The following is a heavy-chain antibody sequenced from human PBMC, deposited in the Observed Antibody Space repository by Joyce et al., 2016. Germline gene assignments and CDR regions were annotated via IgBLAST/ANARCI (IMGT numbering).Heavy chain of an antibody. CDR3: AAFAIHTLFDH. D-gene: IGHD3-3*01. Sequence: QVQLVQSGAEVTKPGASVKVSCKAAGYTFTAHYIHWVRQAPGQGLEWMGWVNPNSGGANYAQNFRGRVTSTSDTSINTAYLDLSGLRSDDTAVYFCAAFAIHTLFDHWGQGTLITVSS. CDR2: VNPNSGGA. V-gene: IGHV1-2*01. J-gene: IGHJ4*02. CDR1: GYTFTAHY.